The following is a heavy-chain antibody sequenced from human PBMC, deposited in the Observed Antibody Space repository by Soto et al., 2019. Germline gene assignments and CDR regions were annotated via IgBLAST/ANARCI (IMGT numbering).Heavy chain of an antibody. V-gene: IGHV1-69*13. Sequence: ASVKVSCKASGGTFSSYAISWVRQAPGQGLKWMGGIIPIFGTANYAQKFQGRVTITADESTSTAYMELSSLRSDDTAVYYCAREISGSSQTTFDYWGQGTLVTVSS. CDR1: GGTFSSYA. D-gene: IGHD2-15*01. J-gene: IGHJ4*02. CDR3: AREISGSSQTTFDY. CDR2: IIPIFGTA.